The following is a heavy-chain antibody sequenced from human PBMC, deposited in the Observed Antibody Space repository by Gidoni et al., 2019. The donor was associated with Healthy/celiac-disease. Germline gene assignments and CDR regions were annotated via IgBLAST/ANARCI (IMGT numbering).Heavy chain of an antibody. D-gene: IGHD3-10*01. CDR1: GGSISSGGYY. CDR3: ARGWITMVRGDEYYFDY. J-gene: IGHJ4*02. Sequence: QVQLQESGPGLVKPSQTLSLTCTVSGGSISSGGYYWSWIRQHPGKGLEWIGYIYYSGSTYYNPSLKSRVTISVDTFKNQFSLKLSSVTAADTAVYYCARGWITMVRGDEYYFDYWGQGTLVTVSS. V-gene: IGHV4-31*03. CDR2: IYYSGST.